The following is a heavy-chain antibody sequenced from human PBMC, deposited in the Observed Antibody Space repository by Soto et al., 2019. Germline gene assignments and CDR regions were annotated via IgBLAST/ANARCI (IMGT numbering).Heavy chain of an antibody. CDR1: GFTFSSYE. V-gene: IGHV3-48*03. J-gene: IGHJ3*02. D-gene: IGHD5-12*01. Sequence: PGGSLRLSCAASGFTFSSYEMDWVRQAPGKGLEWVAYISSSVYIMYADSVKGRFTISRDNADNSLYLQMNSLRAEDTAVYYCTKEKSLMYSGYDAFDIWGRGTMVTVS. CDR2: ISSSVYI. CDR3: TKEKSLMYSGYDAFDI.